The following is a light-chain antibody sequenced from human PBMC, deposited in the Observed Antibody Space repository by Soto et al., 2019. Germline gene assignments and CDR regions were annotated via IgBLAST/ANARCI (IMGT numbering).Light chain of an antibody. Sequence: IHLTQSPSFLSASVGDRVTITCRASQGISTFLAWYQQKPGKVPELLIYTASTLRSGVPSRFSGSGSGTEFTLTISSLQPEDFATFDCQQLHTYPYTFGQGTRLDI. CDR2: TAS. V-gene: IGKV1-9*01. CDR3: QQLHTYPYT. J-gene: IGKJ2*01. CDR1: QGISTF.